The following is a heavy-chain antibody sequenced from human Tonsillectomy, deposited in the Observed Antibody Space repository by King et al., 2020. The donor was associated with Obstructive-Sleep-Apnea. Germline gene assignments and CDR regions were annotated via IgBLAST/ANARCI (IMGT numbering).Heavy chain of an antibody. D-gene: IGHD3-9*01. J-gene: IGHJ4*02. CDR1: GFTFDDYA. Sequence: VQLVESGGGLVQPGRSLRLSCAASGFTFDDYAMHWVRQAPGKGLEWVSGISWNSGSIAYADSVKGRFTISRDNAKNSLYLQMNSLRAEDTALYYCAKASLNISDILTGYFDYWGQGTLVTVSS. CDR2: ISWNSGSI. CDR3: AKASLNISDILTGYFDY. V-gene: IGHV3-9*01.